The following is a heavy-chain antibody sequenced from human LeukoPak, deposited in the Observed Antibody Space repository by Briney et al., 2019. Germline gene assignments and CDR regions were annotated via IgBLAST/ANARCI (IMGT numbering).Heavy chain of an antibody. V-gene: IGHV5-51*01. D-gene: IGHD5-18*01. J-gene: IGHJ4*02. CDR1: GYSFSSFW. Sequence: ESLKISCQASGYSFSSFWIGWVRQMPGKGLEWMGIIHPGDSDTRYSPSFQGQVTISADKSLSTAYLQWSSLKPSDTAMYYCARSGYSYGPLDYWGQGTLVTVSS. CDR3: ARSGYSYGPLDY. CDR2: IHPGDSDT.